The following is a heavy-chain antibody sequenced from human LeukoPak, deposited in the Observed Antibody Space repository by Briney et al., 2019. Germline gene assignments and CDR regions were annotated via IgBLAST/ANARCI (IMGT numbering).Heavy chain of an antibody. J-gene: IGHJ3*02. Sequence: SETLSLTCTVSGGSISSSNYYWGWIRQPPGKGLEWIGSIYSSGSTYYNPSLKSRVTISVDTSKNQFSLKLSSVTAADTAVYYCARPSNDIFDPRHTPYAFDIWGQGTMVTVSS. CDR3: ARPSNDIFDPRHTPYAFDI. CDR2: IYSSGST. D-gene: IGHD3-9*01. V-gene: IGHV4-39*01. CDR1: GGSISSSNYY.